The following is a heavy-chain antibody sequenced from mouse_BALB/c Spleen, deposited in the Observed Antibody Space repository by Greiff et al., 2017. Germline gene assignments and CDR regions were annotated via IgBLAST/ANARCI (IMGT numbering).Heavy chain of an antibody. CDR3: ARGYYGNYYAMDY. V-gene: IGHV1-80*01. Sequence: VQLQQSGAELVRPGSSVKISCKASGYAFSSYWMNWVKQRPGQGLEWIGQIYPGDGDTNYNGKFKGKATLTADKSSSTAYMQLSSLTSEDSAVYFCARGYYGNYYAMDYWGQGTSVTVSS. CDR1: GYAFSSYW. CDR2: IYPGDGDT. D-gene: IGHD2-1*01. J-gene: IGHJ4*01.